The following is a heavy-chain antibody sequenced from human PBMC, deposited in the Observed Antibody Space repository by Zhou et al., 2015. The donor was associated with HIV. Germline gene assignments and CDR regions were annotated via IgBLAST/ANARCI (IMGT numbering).Heavy chain of an antibody. D-gene: IGHD3-3*01. CDR3: ARGPRASTIFGVVLPPEYFQH. CDR2: ISSNGGST. J-gene: IGHJ1*01. CDR1: GFTFSSYA. V-gene: IGHV3-64*01. Sequence: VQLVESGGGVVQPGRSLRLSCAASGFTFSSYAMHWVRQAPGKGLEYVSAISSNGGSTYYANSVKGRFTISRDNSKNTLYLQMGSLRAEDMAVYYCARGPRASTIFGVVLPPEYFQHWGQGTLVTVSS.